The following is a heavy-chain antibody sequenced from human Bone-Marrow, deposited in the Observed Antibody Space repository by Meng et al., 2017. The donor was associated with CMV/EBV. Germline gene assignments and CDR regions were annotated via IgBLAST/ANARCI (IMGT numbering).Heavy chain of an antibody. CDR3: AKDPGRVGAPVVDY. D-gene: IGHD2-21*01. Sequence: LSLTCAASGFTFSDYYMSWIRQAPGKGLEWVSYISSSGSTIYYADSVKGRFTISRDNAKNSLYLQMNSLRPEDTAVYYCAKDPGRVGAPVVDYWGQGTLVTVSS. CDR1: GFTFSDYY. J-gene: IGHJ4*02. CDR2: ISSSGSTI. V-gene: IGHV3-11*04.